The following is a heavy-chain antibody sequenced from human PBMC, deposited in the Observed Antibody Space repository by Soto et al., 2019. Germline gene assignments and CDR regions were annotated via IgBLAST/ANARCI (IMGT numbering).Heavy chain of an antibody. CDR3: ATQKAGHYFDY. Sequence: EVQLVESGGALIQPGGSLRLSCAASGFTVSSNYMSWVRQAPGKGLEWVSVIYSGGSTYYTYSVKGRFTISRDNSKNTRYLQMNSLRAEDTAVYYCATQKAGHYFDYWGQGAVVTVSS. CDR2: IYSGGST. J-gene: IGHJ4*02. V-gene: IGHV3-53*01. CDR1: GFTVSSNY.